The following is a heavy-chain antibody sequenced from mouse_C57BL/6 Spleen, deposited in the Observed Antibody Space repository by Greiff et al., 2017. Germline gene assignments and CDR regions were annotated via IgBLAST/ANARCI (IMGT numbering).Heavy chain of an antibody. J-gene: IGHJ3*01. Sequence: QVQLQQSGAELVRPGTSVKVSCKASGYAFTNYLIEWVKQRPGQGLEWIGVINPGSGGTNYNEKFKGKATLTADKSSSTAYMQRSSLTSEDSAVYFCARSQYDYDGPFAYWGQGTLVTVSA. CDR3: ARSQYDYDGPFAY. D-gene: IGHD2-4*01. CDR2: INPGSGGT. CDR1: GYAFTNYL. V-gene: IGHV1-54*01.